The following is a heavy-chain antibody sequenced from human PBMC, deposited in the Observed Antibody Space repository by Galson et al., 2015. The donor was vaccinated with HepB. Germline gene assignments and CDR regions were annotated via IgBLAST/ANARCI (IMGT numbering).Heavy chain of an antibody. J-gene: IGHJ6*02. D-gene: IGHD2-15*01. Sequence: SLRLSCAASGFTFSSYAMHWVRQAPGKGLEYVSAISSNGGSTYYANSVKGRFTISRDNSKNTLYLQMGSLRAEDMAVYYCARAVVPIGGGMDVWGQGTTVTVSS. CDR2: ISSNGGST. V-gene: IGHV3-64*01. CDR1: GFTFSSYA. CDR3: ARAVVPIGGGMDV.